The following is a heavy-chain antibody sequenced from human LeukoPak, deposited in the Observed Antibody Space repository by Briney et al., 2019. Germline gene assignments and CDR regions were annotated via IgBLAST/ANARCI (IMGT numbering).Heavy chain of an antibody. CDR2: ISWNSGSI. V-gene: IGHV3-9*01. CDR1: GFTFDDYA. Sequence: GRSLRLSCAASGFTFDDYAMHWVRQAPGKGLGWVSGISWNSGSIGYADSVKGRFTISRDSAKNSLYLQMNSLRAEDTALYYCAKGSVSGWDLYYFDYWGQGTLVTVSS. J-gene: IGHJ4*02. D-gene: IGHD6-19*01. CDR3: AKGSVSGWDLYYFDY.